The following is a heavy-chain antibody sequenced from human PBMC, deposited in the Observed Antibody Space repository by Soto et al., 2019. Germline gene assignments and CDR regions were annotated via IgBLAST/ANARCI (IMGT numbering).Heavy chain of an antibody. CDR1: GFTCSAYG. Sequence: QVQLVESGGGVVQPGKSLRLSCAASGFTCSAYGMHWVRQAPGKGLEWVTFISFNGKNTDYADSVKGRFTVFRDNARNTLYLQMNSLRAEDTAVYYCADIGGYDSVGGAYWGQGALVTVSS. CDR3: ADIGGYDSVGGAY. CDR2: ISFNGKNT. V-gene: IGHV3-33*05. D-gene: IGHD3-16*01. J-gene: IGHJ4*02.